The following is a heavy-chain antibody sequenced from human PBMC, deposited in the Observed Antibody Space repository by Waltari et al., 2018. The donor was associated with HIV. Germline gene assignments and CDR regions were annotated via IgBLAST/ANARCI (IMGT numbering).Heavy chain of an antibody. D-gene: IGHD1-26*01. V-gene: IGHV4-39*01. CDR3: ARHALRVGAAYWNFDL. CDR2: IYYTWRA. CDR1: GGSVSSSSYF. Sequence: QLQLQESGPGLVKPSETLSLTCTVSGGSVSSSSYFWGWIRQPPGKGLEWIGRIYYTWRAYSNPSLKSRVTISVDTSKNQFSLKVTSVTAADTAVYYCARHALRVGAAYWNFDLWGRGTLVTVSS. J-gene: IGHJ2*01.